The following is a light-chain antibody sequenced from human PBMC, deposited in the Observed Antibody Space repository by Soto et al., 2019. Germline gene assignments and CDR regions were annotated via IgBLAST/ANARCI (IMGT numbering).Light chain of an antibody. Sequence: EIVMTQSPGTLSVSPGERVTLSCRASQSVGNNLAWHQQKPGQAPRLLIYGASTRATGFPARFSGSGSGTEFTLTISSLQSEDFAVYSCQQYNGWPITFGQGTRLEIK. CDR1: QSVGNN. CDR3: QQYNGWPIT. CDR2: GAS. J-gene: IGKJ5*01. V-gene: IGKV3-15*01.